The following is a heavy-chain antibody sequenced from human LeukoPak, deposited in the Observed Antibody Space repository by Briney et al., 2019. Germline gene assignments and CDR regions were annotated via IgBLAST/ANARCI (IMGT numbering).Heavy chain of an antibody. V-gene: IGHV3-7*01. Sequence: GGSLRLSCAASGFTFSSYGMSWVRQAPGKGLEWVANIKQDGSEKYYVDSVKGRFTISRDNAKNSLYLQMNSLRAEDTAVYYWGGDDSGVFYKNDYWAQEPLVTVPS. CDR1: GFTFSSYG. CDR3: GGDDSGVFYKNDY. J-gene: IGHJ4*02. D-gene: IGHD3-22*01. CDR2: IKQDGSEK.